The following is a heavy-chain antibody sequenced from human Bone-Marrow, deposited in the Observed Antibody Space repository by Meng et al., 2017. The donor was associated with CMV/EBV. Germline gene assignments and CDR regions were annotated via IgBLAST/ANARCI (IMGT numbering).Heavy chain of an antibody. CDR2: IYSGGSST. CDR1: GFTFSSYA. D-gene: IGHD5-12*01. Sequence: GGSLRLSCAASGFTFSSYAMSWVRQAPGKGLEWVSVIYSGGSSTYYADSVKGRFTISRDNSKNTLYLQMNSLRAEDTAVYHCAPVGGWGTGAPPTMITCGQGTLVTVSS. J-gene: IGHJ5*02. V-gene: IGHV3-23*03. CDR3: APVGGWGTGAPPTMIT.